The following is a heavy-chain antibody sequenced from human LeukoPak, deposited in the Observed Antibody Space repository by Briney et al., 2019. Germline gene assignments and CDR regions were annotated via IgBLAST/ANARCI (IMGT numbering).Heavy chain of an antibody. V-gene: IGHV3-7*01. J-gene: IGHJ4*02. Sequence: GGSLRLSCAASGFTFSSYWMNWVRQASGKGLEWVANIKQDGSEKYYVDSVKGRFSISRDNAKNSLYLQMNGLRDEDTAVYFCARDPVGAPYYDYWGQGTLVTVSS. CDR3: ARDPVGAPYYDY. CDR1: GFTFSSYW. D-gene: IGHD1-26*01. CDR2: IKQDGSEK.